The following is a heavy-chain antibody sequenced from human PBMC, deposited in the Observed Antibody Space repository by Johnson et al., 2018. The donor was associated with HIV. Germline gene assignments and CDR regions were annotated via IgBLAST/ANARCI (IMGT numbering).Heavy chain of an antibody. CDR2: ISSDGSDK. CDR1: GFSFRNYA. J-gene: IGHJ3*02. CDR3: AKGEVGDVVATIEPSFDI. D-gene: IGHD5-12*01. Sequence: QVQLVESGGGVVQPGRSLRLSCAASGFSFRNYAMDWVRQAPGKGLEWVAVISSDGSDKHYADSVRGRFTISRDNSKNTVYLQMNSLRAEDTAVYYCAKGEVGDVVATIEPSFDIWGQGTMVTVSS. V-gene: IGHV3-30*18.